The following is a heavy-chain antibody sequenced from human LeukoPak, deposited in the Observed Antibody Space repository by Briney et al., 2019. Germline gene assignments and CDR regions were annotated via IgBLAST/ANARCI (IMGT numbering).Heavy chain of an antibody. J-gene: IGHJ6*03. CDR2: ISGSGGST. CDR3: ARDRYGANTYVPPNYYYYMDV. Sequence: GGTLRLSCAASGFTFSSYGMSWVRQAPGKGLEWVSAISGSGGSTYYADSVKGRFTISRDNANNLLYLQMNSLRAEDTAVYYCARDRYGANTYVPPNYYYYMDVRGKGTTVTVSS. D-gene: IGHD4-17*01. V-gene: IGHV3-23*01. CDR1: GFTFSSYG.